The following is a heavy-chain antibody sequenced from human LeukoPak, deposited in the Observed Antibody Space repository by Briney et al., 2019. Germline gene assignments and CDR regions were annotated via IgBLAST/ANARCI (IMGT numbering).Heavy chain of an antibody. CDR2: IGGSNGIT. V-gene: IGHV3-23*01. J-gene: IGHJ4*02. D-gene: IGHD5-12*01. Sequence: GGSLRLSCAASGFTFSSYAMSWVRQAPGKGLEWVSVIGGSNGITFYVGSVKGRFTISRDNSKDTLYLQMNSLRAEDTAVYYCARNENSGWGYFDYWGQGTLVTVSS. CDR1: GFTFSSYA. CDR3: ARNENSGWGYFDY.